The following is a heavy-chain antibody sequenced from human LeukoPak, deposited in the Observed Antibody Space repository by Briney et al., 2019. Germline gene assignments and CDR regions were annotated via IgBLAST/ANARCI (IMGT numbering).Heavy chain of an antibody. D-gene: IGHD3-10*01. J-gene: IGHJ3*02. CDR1: GGSISSYY. CDR3: ARRNYYGSGSFVLWSFDI. CDR2: IYYSGST. V-gene: IGHV4-59*08. Sequence: SETLSLTCTVSGGSISSYYWSWIRQPPGKGLEWMGYIYYSGSTNYKPSLKSRVTISVDTSKNQFSLQLSSVTAADTAVYYCARRNYYGSGSFVLWSFDIWGQGTMVTVSS.